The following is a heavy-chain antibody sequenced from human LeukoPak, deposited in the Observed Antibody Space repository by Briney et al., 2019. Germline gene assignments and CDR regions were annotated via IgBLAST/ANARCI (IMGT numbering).Heavy chain of an antibody. CDR3: ASTRGYNYDYFDY. D-gene: IGHD5-18*01. CDR2: IYYSGST. V-gene: IGHV4-59*01. CDR1: GGSISSYY. Sequence: SETLSLTCTVSGGSISSYYWSWIRQPPGKGLEWIGYIYYSGSTNYKPSLKSRVTISVDTSRNQFSLKLSSVTAADTAVYYCASTRGYNYDYFDYWGQGTLVTVSS. J-gene: IGHJ4*02.